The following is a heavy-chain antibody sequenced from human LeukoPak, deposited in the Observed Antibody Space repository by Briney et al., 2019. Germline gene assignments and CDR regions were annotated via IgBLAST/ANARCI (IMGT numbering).Heavy chain of an antibody. CDR1: GGSISSASYY. CDR2: IYISGST. V-gene: IGHV4-61*02. D-gene: IGHD4-17*01. J-gene: IGHJ4*02. CDR3: AREREGPYGYLDY. Sequence: SQTLSLTCTVSGGSISSASYYWSWIRQPAGKGLEWIGRIYISGSTNYKSSLKSRVTISVDTSKNQFSLKLSSVTAADTAVYYCAREREGPYGYLDYWGQGTLVTVSS.